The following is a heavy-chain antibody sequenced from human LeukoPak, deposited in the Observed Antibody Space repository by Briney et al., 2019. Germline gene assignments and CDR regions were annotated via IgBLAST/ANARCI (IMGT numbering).Heavy chain of an antibody. V-gene: IGHV1-18*01. J-gene: IGHJ6*03. CDR1: GYTFTSYG. CDR2: ISAYNGNT. D-gene: IGHD3-16*01. CDR3: ARGSGKRLGYYYMDV. Sequence: EASVKVSCKASGYTFTSYGISWVRQAPGQGLEWMGWISAYNGNTNYAQKLQGRVTMTTDTSTSTAYMELRGLRSDDTAVYYCARGSGKRLGYYYMDVWGKGTTVTVSS.